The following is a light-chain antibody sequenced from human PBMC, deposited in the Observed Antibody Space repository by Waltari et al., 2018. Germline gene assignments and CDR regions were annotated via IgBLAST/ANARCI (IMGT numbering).Light chain of an antibody. CDR3: ETGGHGTWV. J-gene: IGLJ3*02. CDR2: VNSDGSH. Sequence: QQPGKGPRYLMEVNSDGSHRKGDGSPDRFSGSGSGPERYLTISSLQSEDEADYYCETGGHGTWVVGGGTKLTVL. V-gene: IGLV4-69*01.